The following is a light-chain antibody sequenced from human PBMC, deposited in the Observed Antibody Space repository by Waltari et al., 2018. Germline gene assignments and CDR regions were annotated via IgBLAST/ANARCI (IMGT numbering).Light chain of an antibody. J-gene: IGLJ2*01. CDR3: LVGYSGVVV. Sequence: QAVVTQEPSLTVSPGGTVTLTCTSSTGPVTSDNYPYWFKQKPGQAPRKLIYDTSDKHSWTPARSSGSLCGGKAALTLAGAQAEDEADYYCLVGYSGVVVIGGGTKLTVL. CDR1: TGPVTSDNY. V-gene: IGLV7-46*01. CDR2: DTS.